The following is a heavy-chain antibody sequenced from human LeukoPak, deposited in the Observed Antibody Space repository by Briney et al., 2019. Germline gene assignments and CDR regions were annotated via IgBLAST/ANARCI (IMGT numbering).Heavy chain of an antibody. CDR1: GFTFSSYS. J-gene: IGHJ4*02. D-gene: IGHD6-13*01. CDR3: AREGSSSSYFDY. V-gene: IGHV3-7*01. Sequence: PGGSLRLSCAASGFTFSSYSMSWVRQAPGKGLEWVANIKQDGSEKYYVDSVKGRFTISRDNAKNSLYLQMNSLRAEDTAVYYCAREGSSSSYFDYWGQGTLVTVSS. CDR2: IKQDGSEK.